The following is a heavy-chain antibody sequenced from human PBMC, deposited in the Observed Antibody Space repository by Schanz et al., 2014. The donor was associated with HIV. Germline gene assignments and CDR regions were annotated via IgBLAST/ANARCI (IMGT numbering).Heavy chain of an antibody. V-gene: IGHV1-69*06. CDR1: GGTFRSFA. Sequence: QVQLVQSGTEVKKPGSSVKVSCKPSGGTFRSFAISWVRQAPGQGLEWMGGIIPIFGTSNYAQKFQGRVTITADKSTSTAYMELRSLRSEDTAIYYCARGGYYSANEVGFDHWGQGTLVAVSS. J-gene: IGHJ4*02. CDR3: ARGGYYSANEVGFDH. D-gene: IGHD4-4*01. CDR2: IIPIFGTS.